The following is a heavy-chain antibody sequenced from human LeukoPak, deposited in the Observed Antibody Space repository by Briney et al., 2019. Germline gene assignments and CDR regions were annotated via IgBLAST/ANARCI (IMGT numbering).Heavy chain of an antibody. Sequence: GGSLRLSCTVSGITLSNYGMSWVRQAPGKGLEWVAGISDSGGRTKYADSVKGRFTVSRDSPKNTLYLQMNRLRAEDTALYFCAKRGVVIRVILVGLHKEAYYFDSWGQGALVTVSS. V-gene: IGHV3-23*01. CDR3: AKRGVVIRVILVGLHKEAYYFDS. CDR1: GITLSNYG. D-gene: IGHD3-22*01. J-gene: IGHJ4*02. CDR2: ISDSGGRT.